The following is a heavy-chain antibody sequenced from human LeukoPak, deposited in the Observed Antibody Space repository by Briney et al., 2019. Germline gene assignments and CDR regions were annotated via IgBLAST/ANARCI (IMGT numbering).Heavy chain of an antibody. J-gene: IGHJ4*01. CDR2: IQYDDSIE. V-gene: IGHV3-30*02. CDR3: AKDQGVVGSYDY. D-gene: IGHD3-10*01. CDR1: GFTFSTFG. Sequence: PGGSLRLSCAASGFTFSTFGTNWVRQAPDKGLEWVAFIQYDDSIEYYADSVKGRFTISRDNSKNTLYLQMNSLRGDDTAVYYCAKDQGVVGSYDYWGHGTLVTVSS.